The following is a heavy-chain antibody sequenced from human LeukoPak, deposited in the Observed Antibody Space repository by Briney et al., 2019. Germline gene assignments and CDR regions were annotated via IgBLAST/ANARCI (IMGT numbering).Heavy chain of an antibody. Sequence: GGSLRLSCTASGFTFSNYGMHRVRQAPGKGLEWVALVSFDESNKYYADSVKGRFTISRDNFKNTLYLQMDSLRTEDTAVYYCAKIHTPVVAATAAFDYWGQGTPVTVSS. CDR1: GFTFSNYG. J-gene: IGHJ4*02. V-gene: IGHV3-30*18. CDR2: VSFDESNK. D-gene: IGHD2-15*01. CDR3: AKIHTPVVAATAAFDY.